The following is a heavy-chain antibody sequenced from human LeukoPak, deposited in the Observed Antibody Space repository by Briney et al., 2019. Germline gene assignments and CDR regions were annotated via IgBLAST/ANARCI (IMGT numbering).Heavy chain of an antibody. CDR2: IIPIFGTA. V-gene: IGHV1-69*13. J-gene: IGHJ4*02. CDR1: GGTFSSYA. D-gene: IGHD3-10*01. Sequence: ASVKVSCKASGGTFSSYAISWVRQAPGQGLEWMGGIIPIFGTANYAQKFQGRVTITADESTSTAYMELSSLRSEDTAVYYCARDESAAYYYGSGSYYRGDYWGQGALVTVSS. CDR3: ARDESAAYYYGSGSYYRGDY.